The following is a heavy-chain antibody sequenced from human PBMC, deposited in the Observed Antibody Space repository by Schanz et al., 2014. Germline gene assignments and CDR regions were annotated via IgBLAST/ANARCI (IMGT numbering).Heavy chain of an antibody. CDR2: LFTSGST. D-gene: IGHD1-1*01. CDR3: ARDLEGFDY. V-gene: IGHV4-4*07. J-gene: IGHJ4*02. CDR1: GGSISSYY. Sequence: QVQLRESGPGLVKPSKTLSLTCTVSGGSISSYYWSWIRQPAGKGREWIGRLFTSGSTDYNPSLKSRVTISVDTSKTQSSRKLRSVTAADTAVYYCARDLEGFDYWGQGTLVTVSS.